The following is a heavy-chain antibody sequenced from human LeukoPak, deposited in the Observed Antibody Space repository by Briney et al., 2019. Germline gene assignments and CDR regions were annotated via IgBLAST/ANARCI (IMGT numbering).Heavy chain of an antibody. CDR1: GFTFSSYA. J-gene: IGHJ3*02. CDR2: ISYDGSNK. CDR3: AIRRDAFDI. Sequence: DPGRSLRLSCAASGFTFSSYAMHWVRQAPGKGLEWVAVISYDGSNKYYADSVKGRFTISRDNSKNTLYLQMNSLRAEDTAVYYCAIRRDAFDIWGQGTMVTVSS. V-gene: IGHV3-30-3*01.